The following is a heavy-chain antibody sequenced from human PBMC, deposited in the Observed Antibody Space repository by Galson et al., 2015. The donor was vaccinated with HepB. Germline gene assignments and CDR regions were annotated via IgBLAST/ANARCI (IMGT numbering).Heavy chain of an antibody. Sequence: SETLSLTCTVSGGSISSSSYYWGWIRQPPGKGLEWIGSIYYSGSTYYNPSLKSRVTISVDTSKNQFSLKLSSVTAADTAVYYCARARVAAAGLSFGWFDPWGQGTLVTVSS. D-gene: IGHD6-13*01. V-gene: IGHV4-39*01. CDR1: GGSISSSSYY. J-gene: IGHJ5*02. CDR3: ARARVAAAGLSFGWFDP. CDR2: IYYSGST.